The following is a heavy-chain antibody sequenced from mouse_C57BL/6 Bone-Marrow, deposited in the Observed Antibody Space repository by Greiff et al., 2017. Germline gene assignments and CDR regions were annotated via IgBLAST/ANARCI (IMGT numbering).Heavy chain of an antibody. J-gene: IGHJ1*03. CDR2: IYPRSGNT. CDR3: ARLGSTMVTTWYFDV. D-gene: IGHD2-1*01. CDR1: GYTFTSYG. Sequence: VQLVESGAELARPGASVKLSCKASGYTFTSYGISWVKQRTGQGLEWIGEIYPRSGNTYYNEKFKGKATLTADKSSSTAYMELRSLTYEDSAVYYCARLGSTMVTTWYFDVWGTGTTVTVSS. V-gene: IGHV1-81*01.